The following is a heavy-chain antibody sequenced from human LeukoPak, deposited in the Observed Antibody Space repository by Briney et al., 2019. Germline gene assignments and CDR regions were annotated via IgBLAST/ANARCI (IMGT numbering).Heavy chain of an antibody. CDR3: ARNLRDYYGSGSYDY. J-gene: IGHJ4*02. V-gene: IGHV3-48*02. Sequence: GGSRRLSCAASGFTFSSYSMNWVRQAPGKGLEWVSYISSSSSTIYYADSVKGRFTISRDNAKNSLYLQMNSLRDEDTAVYYCARNLRDYYGSGSYDYWGQGTLVTVSS. CDR2: ISSSSSTI. CDR1: GFTFSSYS. D-gene: IGHD3-10*01.